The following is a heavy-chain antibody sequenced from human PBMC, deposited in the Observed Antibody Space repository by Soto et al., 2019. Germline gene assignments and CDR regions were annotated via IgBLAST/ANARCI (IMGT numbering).Heavy chain of an antibody. CDR1: GYTFTSYG. CDR3: ARTPDYDFWSGFSSI. CDR2: ISAYNGNT. V-gene: IGHV1-18*01. Sequence: ASVKVSCKASGYTFTSYGISWVRQAPGQGLEWMGWISAYNGNTNYAQKLQGRVTMTTDTSTSTAYMELRSLRSDDTAVYYCARTPDYDFWSGFSSIWGQGTLVTVSS. J-gene: IGHJ4*02. D-gene: IGHD3-3*01.